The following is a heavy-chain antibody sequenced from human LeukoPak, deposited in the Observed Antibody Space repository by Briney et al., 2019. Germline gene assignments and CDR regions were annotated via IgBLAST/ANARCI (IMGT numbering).Heavy chain of an antibody. D-gene: IGHD3-3*01. V-gene: IGHV5-51*01. J-gene: IGHJ4*02. Sequence: GESLKISCKGSGYSFTSYWIGWVRQMPGEGLEWMGIIYPGDSDTRYSPSFQGQVTISAEKSISTAYLQWSSLKASDTAMYYCARLGSRGPFWSGYWGAIDYWGQGTLVTVSS. CDR2: IYPGDSDT. CDR1: GYSFTSYW. CDR3: ARLGSRGPFWSGYWGAIDY.